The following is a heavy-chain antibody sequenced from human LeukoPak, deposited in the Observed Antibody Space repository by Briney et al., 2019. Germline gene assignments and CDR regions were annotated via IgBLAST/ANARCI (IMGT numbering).Heavy chain of an antibody. J-gene: IGHJ4*02. CDR1: GFPFIDAW. Sequence: GGSLRLSCAASGFPFIDAWMSWIRQAPGKGLEWVSYISSSSSYTNYADFVKGRFTISRDNAKTSLYLQMNSLRAEDTAVYYCAGEPSSGSYYFDYWGQGTLVTVSS. CDR2: ISSSSSYT. CDR3: AGEPSSGSYYFDY. D-gene: IGHD3-10*01. V-gene: IGHV3-11*05.